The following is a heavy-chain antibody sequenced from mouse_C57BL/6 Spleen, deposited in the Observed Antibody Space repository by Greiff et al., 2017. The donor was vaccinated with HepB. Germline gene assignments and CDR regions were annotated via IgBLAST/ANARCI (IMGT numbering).Heavy chain of an antibody. V-gene: IGHV1-53*01. J-gene: IGHJ4*01. CDR1: GYTFTSYW. D-gene: IGHD4-1*01. CDR2: INPSTGST. Sequence: QVQLQQPGTELVKPGASVKLSCKASGYTFTSYWMHWVKQRPGQGLEWIGNINPSTGSTNYNEKFKSKATLTVDKSSSTAYMQNSSLTSEDYAVYYWAREGKKRGRRLDYAMDYWGQGTSVTVSS. CDR3: AREGKKRGRRLDYAMDY.